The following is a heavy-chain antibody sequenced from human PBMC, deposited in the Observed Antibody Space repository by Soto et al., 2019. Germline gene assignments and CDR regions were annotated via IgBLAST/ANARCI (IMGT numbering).Heavy chain of an antibody. CDR1: GFTVSSYG. CDR3: ERDSSSSWGFSFDY. J-gene: IGHJ4*02. V-gene: IGHV3-33*01. CDR2: IWYDGSNK. D-gene: IGHD6-6*01. Sequence: SLRLSCAASGFTVSSYGMHWVRQAPGKGLEWVAVIWYDGSNKYYADSLKGRFTISRDNSKNTLYLQMNSLRAEDTAVYYCERDSSSSWGFSFDYWAQGTLVTVSS.